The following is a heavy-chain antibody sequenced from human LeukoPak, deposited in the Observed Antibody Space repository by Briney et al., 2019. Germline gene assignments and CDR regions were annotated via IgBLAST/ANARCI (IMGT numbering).Heavy chain of an antibody. D-gene: IGHD6-13*01. V-gene: IGHV4-39*07. J-gene: IGHJ4*02. Sequence: SETLSLTCTVSGGSISTSNSYWGWIRQPPGKGLEWIGSIYYSGSTYYNPSLKSRVTISVDTSKNQFSLKLSSVTAADTAVYYCARDVTAAFDYWGQGTLVTVSS. CDR3: ARDVTAAFDY. CDR1: GGSISTSNSY. CDR2: IYYSGST.